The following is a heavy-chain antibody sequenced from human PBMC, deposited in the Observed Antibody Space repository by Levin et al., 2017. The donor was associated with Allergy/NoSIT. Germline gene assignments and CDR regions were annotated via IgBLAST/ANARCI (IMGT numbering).Heavy chain of an antibody. J-gene: IGHJ4*01. CDR1: GFTFTSYA. Sequence: LSLTCAASGFTFTSYAMAWVRQAPGKGLEWVASITGSAATTYYADSVKGRFTISKDNPKNALVLQMNSLRPEDTAAYYCAKDRRFTVTADFDNWGHGTRVTVAS. CDR3: AKDRRFTVTADFDN. V-gene: IGHV3-23*01. D-gene: IGHD4-17*01. CDR2: ITGSAATT.